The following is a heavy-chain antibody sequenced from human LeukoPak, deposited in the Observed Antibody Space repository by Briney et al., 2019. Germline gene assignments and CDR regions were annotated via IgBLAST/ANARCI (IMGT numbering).Heavy chain of an antibody. Sequence: GGSLRLSCAASGFTFDDYAMHWVRQAPGKGLEWVSGISWNSGSIGYADSVKGRFAISRDNAKNSLYLQMNSLRAEDTAVYYCASPRRGYSYGGAFDIWGQGTMVTVSS. CDR2: ISWNSGSI. D-gene: IGHD5-18*01. V-gene: IGHV3-9*01. CDR3: ASPRRGYSYGGAFDI. J-gene: IGHJ3*02. CDR1: GFTFDDYA.